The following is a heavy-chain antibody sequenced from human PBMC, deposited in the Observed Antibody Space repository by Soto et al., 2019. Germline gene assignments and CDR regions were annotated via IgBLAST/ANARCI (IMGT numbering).Heavy chain of an antibody. CDR3: ARDKITGLFDY. D-gene: IGHD2-8*02. J-gene: IGHJ4*02. V-gene: IGHV4-34*01. CDR2: INHSGST. CDR1: GGSFSGYY. Sequence: QVQLQQWGAGLLKPSETLSLTCAVYGGSFSGYYWTWIRQPPGTGLEWIGEINHSGSTNYNPSLNSRVTISVDTSKNQFSLKLTSVTAADKAVYYCARDKITGLFDYWGQGTLVTVSS.